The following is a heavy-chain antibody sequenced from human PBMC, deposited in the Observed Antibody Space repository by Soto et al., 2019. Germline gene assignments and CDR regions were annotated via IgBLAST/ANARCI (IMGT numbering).Heavy chain of an antibody. D-gene: IGHD3-22*01. CDR1: GFSFGSHS. V-gene: IGHV3-21*01. CDR3: ARDQRWLRHGYSDY. J-gene: IGHJ4*02. CDR2: IGDSSTYI. Sequence: EVQLVESGGGLVKPGGSLRLSRAASGFSFGSHSMNWVRQAPGKGLEWVSSIGDSSTYIYYADSVKGRFTISRDNAKNSLYLQMNSLRAEDTAVYYCARDQRWLRHGYSDYWGQGTLVTVSS.